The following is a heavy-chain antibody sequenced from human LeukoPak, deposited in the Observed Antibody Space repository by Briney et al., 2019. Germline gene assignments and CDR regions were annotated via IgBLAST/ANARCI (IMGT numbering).Heavy chain of an antibody. Sequence: PSETLSLTCTVSGGSISSYYWSWIRQPPGKGLEWIGYIYYSGSTNYNPSLKSRVTISVDTSKNQFSLKLSSVTAADTAVYYCARGRGYCSSTSCYTGYYGMDVWGQGTTVTVSS. CDR1: GGSISSYY. CDR2: IYYSGST. J-gene: IGHJ6*02. V-gene: IGHV4-59*08. D-gene: IGHD2-2*02. CDR3: ARGRGYCSSTSCYTGYYGMDV.